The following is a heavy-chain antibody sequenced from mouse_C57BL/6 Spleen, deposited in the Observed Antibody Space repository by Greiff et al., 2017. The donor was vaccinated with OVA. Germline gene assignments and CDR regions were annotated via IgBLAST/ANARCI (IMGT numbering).Heavy chain of an antibody. J-gene: IGHJ1*03. CDR1: GYTFTSYW. Sequence: QVQLKQPGAELVKPGASVKLSCKASGYTFTSYWMQWVKQRPGQGLEWIGEIDPSDSYTNYNQKFKGKATLTVDTSSSTAYMQLSSLTSEDSAVYYCARRADGSSPYWYFDVWGTGTTVTVSS. CDR2: IDPSDSYT. V-gene: IGHV1-50*01. D-gene: IGHD1-1*01. CDR3: ARRADGSSPYWYFDV.